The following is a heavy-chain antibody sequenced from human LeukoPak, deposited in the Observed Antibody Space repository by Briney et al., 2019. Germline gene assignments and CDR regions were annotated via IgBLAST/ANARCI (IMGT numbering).Heavy chain of an antibody. CDR2: ISGSGGST. Sequence: GGSLRLSCAASGFTFSSYSMNWVRQAPGKGLEWVSAISGSGGSTYYADSVKGRFTISRDNSKNTLYLQMSSLRAEDTAMYYCARSLWFGDSNLDYWGQGTLVTVSS. D-gene: IGHD3-10*01. CDR3: ARSLWFGDSNLDY. CDR1: GFTFSSYS. J-gene: IGHJ4*02. V-gene: IGHV3-23*01.